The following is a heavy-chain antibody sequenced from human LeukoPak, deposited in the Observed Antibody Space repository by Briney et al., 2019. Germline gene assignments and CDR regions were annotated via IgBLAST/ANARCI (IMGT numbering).Heavy chain of an antibody. CDR3: AAGFYDFWSETDYYYYMDV. D-gene: IGHD3-3*01. Sequence: SVKVSCKASGNTFNNYAISWVRQAPGQGLEWVGGIIPKFGAANYAQKFQGRVTITTDESTSTAYMELSRLRSEDTAIFYCAAGFYDFWSETDYYYYMDVWGKGTTVTVSS. J-gene: IGHJ6*03. CDR2: IIPKFGAA. CDR1: GNTFNNYA. V-gene: IGHV1-69*05.